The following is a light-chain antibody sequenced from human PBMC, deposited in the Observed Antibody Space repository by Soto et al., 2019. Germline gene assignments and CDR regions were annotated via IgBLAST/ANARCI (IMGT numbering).Light chain of an antibody. CDR1: QSISSY. V-gene: IGKV1-39*01. CDR3: QQSYSNPRT. CDR2: AAS. Sequence: DIQMTQSPSSLSASVGDRVTITCRAIQSISSYLNWYQQKPGKAPKLLIYAASSLQSGVPSRFSGSGSGTDFTLTISSLQPEDFETYYCQQSYSNPRTFGQGTKVDIK. J-gene: IGKJ1*01.